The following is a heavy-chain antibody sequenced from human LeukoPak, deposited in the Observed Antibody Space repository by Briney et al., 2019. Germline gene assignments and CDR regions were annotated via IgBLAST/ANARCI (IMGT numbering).Heavy chain of an antibody. J-gene: IGHJ2*01. Sequence: GGSLRLSCAASGFTFSSYAMSWVRQAPGKGLEWVSAISGSGGSTYYADSVKGRFTISRDNSKNTLYLQMNSLRVEDTAVYYCAKDARPDYCDSKAKWYFDLWGRGTLVTVSS. CDR1: GFTFSSYA. CDR3: AKDARPDYCDSKAKWYFDL. V-gene: IGHV3-23*01. D-gene: IGHD3-22*01. CDR2: ISGSGGST.